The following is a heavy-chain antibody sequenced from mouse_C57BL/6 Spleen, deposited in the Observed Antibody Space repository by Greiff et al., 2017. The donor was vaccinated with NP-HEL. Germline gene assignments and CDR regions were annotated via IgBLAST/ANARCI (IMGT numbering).Heavy chain of an antibody. Sequence: LQESGPELVKPGASVKISCKASGYTFTDYYINWVKQRPGQGLEWIGWIFPGSGSTYYNEKFKGKATLTVDKSSSTAYMLLSSLTSEDSAVYFCARSPYYGRGDWYFDVWGTGTTVTVSS. CDR2: IFPGSGST. D-gene: IGHD1-1*01. CDR3: ARSPYYGRGDWYFDV. V-gene: IGHV1-75*01. J-gene: IGHJ1*03. CDR1: GYTFTDYY.